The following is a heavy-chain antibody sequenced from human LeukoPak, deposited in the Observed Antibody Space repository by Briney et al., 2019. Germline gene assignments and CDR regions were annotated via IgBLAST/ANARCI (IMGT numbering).Heavy chain of an antibody. Sequence: GASVKVSCKASGYTFTSYGINWVRQAPGQGLEWMGGIIPIFGTANYAQKFQGRVTITADESTSTAYMELSSLRSEDTAVYYCARAELLTPTQWFDPWGQGTLVTVSS. D-gene: IGHD2-21*02. CDR1: GYTFTSYG. J-gene: IGHJ5*02. CDR3: ARAELLTPTQWFDP. V-gene: IGHV1-69*13. CDR2: IIPIFGTA.